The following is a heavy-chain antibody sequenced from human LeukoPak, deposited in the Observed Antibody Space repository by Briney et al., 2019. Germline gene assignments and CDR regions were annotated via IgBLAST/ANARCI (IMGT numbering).Heavy chain of an antibody. Sequence: GGSLRLSCAASGLTLSSYWMHWVRQALGKGLVWVSRINSDGSSTRYADSVKGRFTISRDNAKNTLYLQMNSLRAEDTAVYYCAELTSMVEQYWGQGTLVTVSS. D-gene: IGHD3-10*01. CDR2: INSDGSST. V-gene: IGHV3-74*01. CDR1: GLTLSSYW. CDR3: AELTSMVEQY. J-gene: IGHJ4*02.